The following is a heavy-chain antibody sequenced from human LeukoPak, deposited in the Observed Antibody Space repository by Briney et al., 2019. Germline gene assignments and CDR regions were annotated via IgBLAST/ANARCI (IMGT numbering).Heavy chain of an antibody. J-gene: IGHJ4*02. CDR2: IYYSGST. V-gene: IGHV4-59*08. CDR1: GGSFSGYY. D-gene: IGHD6-13*01. Sequence: SETLSLTCAVYGGSFSGYYWSWIRQPPGKGLEWIGYIYYSGSTNYNPSLKSRVTISVDTSKNQFSLKLSSVTAADTAVYYCARQWYSSTDFDYWGQGTLVTVSS. CDR3: ARQWYSSTDFDY.